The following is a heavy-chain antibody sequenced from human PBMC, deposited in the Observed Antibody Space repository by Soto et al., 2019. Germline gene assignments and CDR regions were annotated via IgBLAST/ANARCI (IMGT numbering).Heavy chain of an antibody. J-gene: IGHJ6*02. D-gene: IGHD2-21*01. CDR1: GLSFNIYW. V-gene: IGHV3-74*01. Sequence: EVQLVESGGGLVQPVGSLRLSCAASGLSFNIYWMHWVRQVPGKGLVWLARINSDGSHTIYVDSVKGRFTISRDNAKSTVYLQMDSLRDEDTGVYYCAGGIAGLDVWGQGTTVTVSS. CDR3: AGGIAGLDV. CDR2: INSDGSHT.